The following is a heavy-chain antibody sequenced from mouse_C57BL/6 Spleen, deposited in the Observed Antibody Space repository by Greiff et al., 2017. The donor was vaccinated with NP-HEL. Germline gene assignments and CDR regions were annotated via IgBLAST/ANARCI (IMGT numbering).Heavy chain of an antibody. J-gene: IGHJ3*01. CDR3: AHGSSYWFAY. CDR1: VYTFTSYT. D-gene: IGHD1-1*01. V-gene: IGHV1-4*01. Sequence: QVQLQQSGAELARPGASVKMSCKASVYTFTSYTMHWVKQRPRQGLEWIGYINPSSGYTKYNQKFKDKATLTADKSSSTAYMQLSSLTSEDSAVYYCAHGSSYWFAYWGQGTLVTVSA. CDR2: INPSSGYT.